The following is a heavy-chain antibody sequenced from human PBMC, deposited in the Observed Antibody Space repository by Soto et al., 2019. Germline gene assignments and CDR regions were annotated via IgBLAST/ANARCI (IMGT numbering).Heavy chain of an antibody. CDR3: VLIGVCDH. Sequence: ASVKVSCKASGYTFTSYNINWVRQAPGQGLEWVAGSTSNSGNSDYAQKFQGRLTVTRDTSISTAYMELSSLRSDDTAGYYCVLIGVCDHWGPGTLVTVSS. CDR1: GYTFTSYN. CDR2: STSNSGNS. V-gene: IGHV1-8*01. D-gene: IGHD3-3*01. J-gene: IGHJ4*02.